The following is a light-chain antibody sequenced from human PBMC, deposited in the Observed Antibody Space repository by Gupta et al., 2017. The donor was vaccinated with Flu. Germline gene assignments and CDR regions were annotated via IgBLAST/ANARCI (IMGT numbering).Light chain of an antibody. CDR2: EVR. CDR3: CVYTTSRTWV. Sequence: QSALTQPPPVSGSPGQSVTISSTAPSSDIVNSNSVSWYQQPPGPTPKLMIYEVRNRPSGVPDRFSGSMSANTASLTISGLQAEDEAEYYCCVYTTSRTWVFGGGTKLTVL. CDR1: SSDIVNSNS. J-gene: IGLJ3*02. V-gene: IGLV2-18*01.